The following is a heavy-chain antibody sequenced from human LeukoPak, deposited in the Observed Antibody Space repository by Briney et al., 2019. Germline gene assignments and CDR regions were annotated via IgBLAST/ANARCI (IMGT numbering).Heavy chain of an antibody. J-gene: IGHJ4*02. Sequence: GGSLRLSCTASGFTFSSHAMTWVRQAAGKGLEWVSTISGSGSTRYSADSVKGRFTISRDISKNTLYLQMNSLRLEDTAVYFCASTTGDWTYDYWGQGTLVTVSS. CDR2: ISGSGSTR. D-gene: IGHD1-7*01. CDR3: ASTTGDWTYDY. V-gene: IGHV3-23*01. CDR1: GFTFSSHA.